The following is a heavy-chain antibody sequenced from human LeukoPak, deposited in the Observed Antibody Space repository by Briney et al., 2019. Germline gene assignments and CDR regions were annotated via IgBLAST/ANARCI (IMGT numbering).Heavy chain of an antibody. CDR2: INHSGST. Sequence: SETLSLTCAVYGGSFSGYYWSWIRQTPGKGLEWIGEINHSGSTNYNPSLKSRVTISVDTSKNQFSLKLSSATAADTAVYYCASRYYYIDYWGQGTLVTVSS. J-gene: IGHJ4*02. CDR3: ASRYYYIDY. D-gene: IGHD3-22*01. CDR1: GGSFSGYY. V-gene: IGHV4-34*01.